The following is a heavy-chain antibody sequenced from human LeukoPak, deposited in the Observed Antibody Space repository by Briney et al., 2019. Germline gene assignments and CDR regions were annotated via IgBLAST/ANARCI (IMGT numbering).Heavy chain of an antibody. J-gene: IGHJ6*03. CDR1: GFTVSSNY. V-gene: IGHV3-53*01. CDR2: IYSGGST. CDR3: ARGWAKDTAMVMGPMDV. D-gene: IGHD5-18*01. Sequence: PGGSLRLSCAASGFTVSSNYMSWVRQAPGKGLEWVSVIYSGGSTYYADSVKGRLTISRDNSKNTLYLQMNSLRAEDTAVYYCARGWAKDTAMVMGPMDVWGKGTTVTVSS.